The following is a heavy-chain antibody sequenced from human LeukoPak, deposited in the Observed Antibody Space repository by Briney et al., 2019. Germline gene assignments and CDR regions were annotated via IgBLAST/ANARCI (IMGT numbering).Heavy chain of an antibody. V-gene: IGHV3-23*01. J-gene: IGHJ4*02. D-gene: IGHD6-19*01. CDR1: GFTFSSYA. Sequence: GGSLRLXCAASGFTFSSYAMSWDRQAPGKGLEWVSAISGSGGSTYYADSVKGRFTISRDNSKNTLYLQMNSLRAEDTAVYYCAKVEVGSSGWYIGHYWGQGTLVTVSS. CDR3: AKVEVGSSGWYIGHY. CDR2: ISGSGGST.